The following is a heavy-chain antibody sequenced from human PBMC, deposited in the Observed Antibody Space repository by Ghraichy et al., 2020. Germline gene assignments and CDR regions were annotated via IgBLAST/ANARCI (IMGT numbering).Heavy chain of an antibody. CDR1: GFTFSSYT. CDR3: VGGDGDYLNWFDP. Sequence: GGSLRLSCAASGFTFSSYTMNWVRQAPGKGLEWVSSISSSRSYIYYADSVKGRFTISRDNPKNSLYLQMNSLRAEDTAVYYCVGGDGDYLNWFDPWGQGTLVTVSS. J-gene: IGHJ5*02. V-gene: IGHV3-21*01. D-gene: IGHD4-17*01. CDR2: ISSSRSYI.